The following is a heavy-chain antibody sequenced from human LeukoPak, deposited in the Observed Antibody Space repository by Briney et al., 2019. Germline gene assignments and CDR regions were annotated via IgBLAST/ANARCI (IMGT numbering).Heavy chain of an antibody. D-gene: IGHD2-2*01. V-gene: IGHV4-4*02. Sequence: NPSGTLSLTCAVSGGSISSSNWWSWVRQPPGKGLEWIGEIYHSGSTNYNPSLKSRVTISVDKSKNQFSLKLSSVTAADTAVYYCARGVGSSTSGPYYFDYWGQGTLVTVSS. CDR3: ARGVGSSTSGPYYFDY. CDR1: GGSISSSNW. J-gene: IGHJ4*02. CDR2: IYHSGST.